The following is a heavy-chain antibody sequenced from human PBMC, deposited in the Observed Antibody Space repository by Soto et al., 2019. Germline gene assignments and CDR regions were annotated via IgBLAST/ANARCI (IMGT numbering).Heavy chain of an antibody. CDR3: APHVSCSGGSCQYDAFAI. CDR2: ITADGGT. J-gene: IGHJ3*02. D-gene: IGHD2-15*01. CDR1: EIPDSGRA. Sequence: PAGSVRLTCEGSEIPDSGRAMTWIRQAPGKGPEWVSTITADGGTYYADSVKGRFAMSRDTSENTLYLQMNSLGAEDTAAYYCAPHVSCSGGSCQYDAFAIRGQGTMVTVSS. V-gene: IGHV3-23*01.